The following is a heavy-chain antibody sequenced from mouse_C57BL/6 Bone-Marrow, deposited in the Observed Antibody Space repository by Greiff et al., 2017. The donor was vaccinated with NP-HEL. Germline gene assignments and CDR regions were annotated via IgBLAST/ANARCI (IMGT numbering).Heavy chain of an antibody. J-gene: IGHJ2*01. CDR2: IYPGNSDT. Sequence: VQLQQSGTVLARPGASVKMSCKTSGYTFTSYWMHWVKQRPGQGLEWIGAIYPGNSDTSYNQKFKGKAKLTAVTSASTAYMELSSLTNEDSAVYYCTRYYYGSLYYFDYWGQGTTLTVSS. D-gene: IGHD1-1*01. CDR1: GYTFTSYW. CDR3: TRYYYGSLYYFDY. V-gene: IGHV1-5*01.